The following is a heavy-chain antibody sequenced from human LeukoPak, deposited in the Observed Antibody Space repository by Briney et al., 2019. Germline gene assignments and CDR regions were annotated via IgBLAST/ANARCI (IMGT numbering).Heavy chain of an antibody. CDR1: GFTFSSYD. CDR2: ISGSGGST. Sequence: GGSLRLSCAASGFTFSSYDMSWVRPAPGKGLEWVSAISGSGGSTYYADSVKGRFTISRDNSKNTLYLQMNSLRAEDTAVYSCAKEPRMIVVDPYYFAYWGQGTLSPSPQ. J-gene: IGHJ4*02. V-gene: IGHV3-23*01. D-gene: IGHD3-22*01. CDR3: AKEPRMIVVDPYYFAY.